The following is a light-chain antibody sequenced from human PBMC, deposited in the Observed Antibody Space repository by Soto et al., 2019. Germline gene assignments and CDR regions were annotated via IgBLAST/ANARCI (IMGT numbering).Light chain of an antibody. V-gene: IGKV3-15*01. Sequence: EIVMTQSPATLSVSPGERATLSCRASQSVSSNLAWYQQKPGQAPRLLIYGASTRATGIPARFSGSGSGTEFTLTISSLQSEVFAVYYCHQYNNWWTFGQGPKVDVK. CDR2: GAS. CDR3: HQYNNWWT. CDR1: QSVSSN. J-gene: IGKJ1*01.